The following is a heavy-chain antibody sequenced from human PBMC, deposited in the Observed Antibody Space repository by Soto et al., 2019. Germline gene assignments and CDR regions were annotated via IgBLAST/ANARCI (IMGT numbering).Heavy chain of an antibody. CDR1: GGSISSGGYS. CDR3: ASQYCSGGSCYDV. J-gene: IGHJ4*02. Sequence: PSETLSLTCAVSGGSISSGGYSWSWIRQPPGKGLEWIGYIYHSGSTYYNPSLKSRVTISVDRSKNQFSLKLSSVTAADTAVYYCASQYCSGGSCYDVWGQGTLVTVSS. D-gene: IGHD2-15*01. CDR2: IYHSGST. V-gene: IGHV4-30-2*01.